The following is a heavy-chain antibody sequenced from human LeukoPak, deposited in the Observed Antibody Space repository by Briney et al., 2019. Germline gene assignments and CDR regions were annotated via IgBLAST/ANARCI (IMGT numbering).Heavy chain of an antibody. J-gene: IGHJ5*02. D-gene: IGHD6-13*01. CDR2: IYYSGST. CDR1: GGSISSYY. CDR3: ARQQLGGWNWFDP. Sequence: SETLSLTCTVSGGSISSYYWSWIRQPPGKGLEWIGYIYYSGSTNYNPSLKSRVTISVDTSKNQFSLKLSSVTAADTAVYYCARQQLGGWNWFDPWGQGTLVTVSS. V-gene: IGHV4-59*01.